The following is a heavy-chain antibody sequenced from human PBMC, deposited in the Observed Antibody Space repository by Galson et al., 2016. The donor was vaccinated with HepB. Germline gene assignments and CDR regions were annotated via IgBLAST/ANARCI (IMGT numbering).Heavy chain of an antibody. Sequence: SLRLSCAVSGFTFSRHWMSWVRQAPGKGLEWVANINQDGSETYYLDSVKGRFTISRDHAKNSLYLQMNSLKTEDTAVYYCVRGPGMVGATGFDYWGQGTLVTVSS. CDR1: GFTFSRHW. J-gene: IGHJ4*02. CDR2: INQDGSET. CDR3: VRGPGMVGATGFDY. D-gene: IGHD1-26*01. V-gene: IGHV3-7*03.